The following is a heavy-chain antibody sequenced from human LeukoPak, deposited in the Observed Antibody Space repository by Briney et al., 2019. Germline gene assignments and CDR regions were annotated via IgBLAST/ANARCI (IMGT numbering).Heavy chain of an antibody. CDR1: GFTFSGSA. V-gene: IGHV3-73*01. CDR3: TRWVESTHYYYYGMDV. D-gene: IGHD2-15*01. Sequence: GGSLRLSCAASGFTFSGSAMDWVRQASGKGLEWVGRIRSKANSYATAYAASVKGRFTISRDDSKNTAYLQKNSLKTEDTAVYYCTRWVESTHYYYYGMDVWGQGTTVTVSS. J-gene: IGHJ6*02. CDR2: IRSKANSYAT.